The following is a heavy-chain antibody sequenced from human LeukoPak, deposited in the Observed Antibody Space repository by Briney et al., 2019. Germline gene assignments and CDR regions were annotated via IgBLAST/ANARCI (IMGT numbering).Heavy chain of an antibody. Sequence: PGGSLRLPCAASGFTFSSYEMNWVRQPPGKGLEWVSYISSSGSTIYYADSVKGRFNISRDNAKNSLYLQMNSLRAEDTAVYYCARKPVTTWGGYYYYYGMDVWGQGTTVTVSS. CDR2: ISSSGSTI. CDR1: GFTFSSYE. V-gene: IGHV3-48*03. D-gene: IGHD4-17*01. CDR3: ARKPVTTWGGYYYYYGMDV. J-gene: IGHJ6*02.